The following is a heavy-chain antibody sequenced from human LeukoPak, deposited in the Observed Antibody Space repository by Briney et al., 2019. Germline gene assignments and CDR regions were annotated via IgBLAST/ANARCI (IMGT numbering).Heavy chain of an antibody. CDR3: AADLGSSGYYDDAFDI. J-gene: IGHJ3*02. CDR1: GFTFTSSA. Sequence: SVKVSCKASGFTFTSSAMQWVRQARGQRLEWIGWIVVSSGNTNYAQKFQERVTITRDMSTSTAYMELSSLRSEDTAVYYCAADLGSSGYYDDAFDIWGQGTMVTVSS. CDR2: IVVSSGNT. V-gene: IGHV1-58*02. D-gene: IGHD3-22*01.